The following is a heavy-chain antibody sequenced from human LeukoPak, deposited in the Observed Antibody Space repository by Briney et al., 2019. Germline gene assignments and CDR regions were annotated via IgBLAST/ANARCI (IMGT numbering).Heavy chain of an antibody. CDR3: AREAQTPLITMIGPSYFDL. J-gene: IGHJ2*01. CDR2: IYHSGST. CDR1: GYSISSGYY. Sequence: SETLSLTCTVSGYSISSGYYWGWIRQPPGKGLEWIGSIYHSGSTYYNPSLKSRVTISVDTSKNQSSLKLSSVTAADTAVYYCAREAQTPLITMIGPSYFDLWGRGTLVTVSS. V-gene: IGHV4-38-2*02. D-gene: IGHD3-22*01.